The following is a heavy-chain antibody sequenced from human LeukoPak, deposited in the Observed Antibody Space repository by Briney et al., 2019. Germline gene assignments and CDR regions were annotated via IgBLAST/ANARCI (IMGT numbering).Heavy chain of an antibody. J-gene: IGHJ4*02. Sequence: SETLSLTCAIYGGSFSAYYWSWIRQPPGKGLEWIGEINHSGSTNYNPSLKSRVTISVDRSKNQFSLKLSSVTAADTAVYYCARVLGYFDYWGQGTLVTVSS. V-gene: IGHV4-34*01. CDR3: ARVLGYFDY. CDR1: GGSFSAYY. D-gene: IGHD1-26*01. CDR2: INHSGST.